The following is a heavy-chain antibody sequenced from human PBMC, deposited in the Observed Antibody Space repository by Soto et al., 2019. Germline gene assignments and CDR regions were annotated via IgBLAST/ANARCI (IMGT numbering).Heavy chain of an antibody. J-gene: IGHJ4*02. Sequence: QVQLQESGPGLVKPSQTLSLTCTVSGGSIGIGVYYWNWIRQHPGKGLEWIGYTYHTGSTYYNPYRESRVTISVDPSKKEFSLKLSSVTAAEPAVYYCARIGNPDASLYFDYWGQGTLVTVSS. CDR3: ARIGNPDASLYFDY. D-gene: IGHD2-2*01. V-gene: IGHV4-31*03. CDR1: GGSIGIGVYY. CDR2: TYHTGST.